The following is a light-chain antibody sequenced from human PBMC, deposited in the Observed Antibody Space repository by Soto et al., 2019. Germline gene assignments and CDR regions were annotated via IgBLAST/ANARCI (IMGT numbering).Light chain of an antibody. V-gene: IGKV3-15*01. CDR1: QSVATN. CDR2: GAS. Sequence: EAVFTQSPATLSVSPGERVTVCCRASQSVATNLAWYQQRPGQAPRLLIYGASKRAIGLPARFSGSGSGTEFTLTITRLEPEDFAVYYCQQYDSSPRTFGQGTKVDI. CDR3: QQYDSSPRT. J-gene: IGKJ1*01.